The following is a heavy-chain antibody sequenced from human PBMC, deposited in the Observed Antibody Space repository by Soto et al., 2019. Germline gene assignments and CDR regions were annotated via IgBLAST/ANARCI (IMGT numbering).Heavy chain of an antibody. CDR1: GYKFTRYW. CDR2: IEPSDSYT. CDR3: ARHSRPGDIWGLNWFDP. D-gene: IGHD3-16*01. V-gene: IGHV5-10-1*01. J-gene: IGHJ5*02. Sequence: EVQLVQSGAEVKEPGESLRISCKGSGYKFTRYWISWVRQMPGKGLEWMGRIEPSDSYTSYSPSFQGHVSISADESIDTAYLQWSSLNASDTAIYYCARHSRPGDIWGLNWFDPWGQGTLVTVSS.